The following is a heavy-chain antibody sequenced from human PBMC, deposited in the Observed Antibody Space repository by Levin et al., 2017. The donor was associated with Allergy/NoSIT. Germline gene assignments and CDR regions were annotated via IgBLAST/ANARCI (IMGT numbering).Heavy chain of an antibody. J-gene: IGHJ4*02. CDR3: AKASGDYGDYYFDY. Sequence: GESLKISCAASGFTFSSYAMSWVRQAPGKGLEWVSAISGSGGSTYYADSVKGRFTISRDNSKNTLYLQMNSLRAEDTAVYYCAKASGDYGDYYFDYWGQGTLVTVSS. D-gene: IGHD4-17*01. CDR2: ISGSGGST. V-gene: IGHV3-23*01. CDR1: GFTFSSYA.